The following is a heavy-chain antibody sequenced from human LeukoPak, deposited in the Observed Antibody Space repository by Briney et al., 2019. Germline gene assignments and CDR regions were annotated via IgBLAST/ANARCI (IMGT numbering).Heavy chain of an antibody. D-gene: IGHD3-22*01. Sequence: GGSLRLSCAASGFTVSSNYMSWVRQAPGKGLEWVSVIYSGGSTYYADSVKGRFTISRDNSKNTLYLQMNSLRAEDTAVYYCARGPHERSGYPDDWGQGTLVTVSS. CDR2: IYSGGST. V-gene: IGHV3-53*01. CDR1: GFTVSSNY. CDR3: ARGPHERSGYPDD. J-gene: IGHJ4*02.